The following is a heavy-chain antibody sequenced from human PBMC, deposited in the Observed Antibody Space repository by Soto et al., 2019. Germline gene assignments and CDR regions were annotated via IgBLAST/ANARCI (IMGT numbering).Heavy chain of an antibody. Sequence: ASETLSLTCTVSGGSISSSSYYWGWIRQPPGKGLEWIGSIYHAGSTFYNPSLKSRITISVDTSKNQFSLKLNSVTAADTAVYYCTRRQLADIWGRGTLVTVSS. CDR3: TRRQLADI. J-gene: IGHJ4*02. V-gene: IGHV4-39*01. D-gene: IGHD6-13*01. CDR2: IYHAGST. CDR1: GGSISSSSYY.